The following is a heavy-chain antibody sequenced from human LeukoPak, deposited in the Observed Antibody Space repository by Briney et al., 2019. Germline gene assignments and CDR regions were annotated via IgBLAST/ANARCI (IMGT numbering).Heavy chain of an antibody. CDR3: ARHKEESGAYGPNDY. Sequence: SETLSLTCTVSGGSISSYYWNWIRQPPGKGLEWIGFIYYTGSTDYNPSLKSRVTMSVDTSKNQFSLKLSSVTAADTAVYYCARHKEESGAYGPNDYWGREPWSPSPQ. CDR1: GGSISSYY. D-gene: IGHD2/OR15-2a*01. V-gene: IGHV4-59*08. J-gene: IGHJ4*02. CDR2: IYYTGST.